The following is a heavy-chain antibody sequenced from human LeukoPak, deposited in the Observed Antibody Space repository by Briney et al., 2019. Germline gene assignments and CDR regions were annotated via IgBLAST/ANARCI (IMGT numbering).Heavy chain of an antibody. CDR3: ARHVLSSVGMVRRLYYFDY. CDR2: IYYSGST. D-gene: IGHD3-10*01. CDR1: GFSITSSYY. V-gene: IGHV4-38-2*02. J-gene: IGHJ4*02. Sequence: PSEILSLTCNVSGFSITSSYYWSWIRQPPGKGLEWIGSIYYSGSTYYNPSLKSRVTISVDTSKNQFSLKLSSVTAADTAVYYCARHVLSSVGMVRRLYYFDYWGQGTLVTVSS.